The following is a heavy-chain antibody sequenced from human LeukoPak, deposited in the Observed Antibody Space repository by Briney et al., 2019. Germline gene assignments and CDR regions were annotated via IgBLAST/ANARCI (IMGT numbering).Heavy chain of an antibody. CDR2: IYTNGRT. Sequence: GGSLRLSCAATGFTVSSNYMSWVRQAPGKGLEWVSVIYTNGRTYSADSVKGRFIISRANSKNTLYLQINSLKAEDTAVYYCARSVVPAARFDYWGQGILVTVSS. V-gene: IGHV3-53*01. CDR1: GFTVSSNY. CDR3: ARSVVPAARFDY. D-gene: IGHD2-2*01. J-gene: IGHJ4*02.